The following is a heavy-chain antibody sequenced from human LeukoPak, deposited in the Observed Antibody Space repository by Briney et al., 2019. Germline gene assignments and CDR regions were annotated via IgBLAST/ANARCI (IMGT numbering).Heavy chain of an antibody. CDR1: GFTFSSYA. Sequence: GRPLRLSCAASGFTFSSYAMHWVRQAPGKGLEWVAVISYDGSNKYYADSVKGRFTISRDNSKNTLYLQMNSLRAEDTAVYYCARDMVPLSNYYDILTGYYNPRYYYYYGMDVWGQGTTVTVSS. D-gene: IGHD3-9*01. V-gene: IGHV3-30-3*01. J-gene: IGHJ6*02. CDR2: ISYDGSNK. CDR3: ARDMVPLSNYYDILTGYYNPRYYYYYGMDV.